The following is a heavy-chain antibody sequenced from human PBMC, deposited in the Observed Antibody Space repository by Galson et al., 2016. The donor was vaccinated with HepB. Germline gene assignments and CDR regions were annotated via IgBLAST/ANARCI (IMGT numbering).Heavy chain of an antibody. J-gene: IGHJ6*02. CDR1: GGTFSSYV. V-gene: IGHV1-69*06. CDR2: IIPIFGTA. CDR3: ARDCSTSSCYRDYRAGYYYYGMDV. D-gene: IGHD2-2*02. Sequence: SVKVSCKASGGTFSSYVISWVRQAPGQGLEWMGGIIPIFGTANYAQKFQGRVTITADKSTSTAYMELSSLRSEDTAVYYCARDCSTSSCYRDYRAGYYYYGMDVWGQGTTVTVSS.